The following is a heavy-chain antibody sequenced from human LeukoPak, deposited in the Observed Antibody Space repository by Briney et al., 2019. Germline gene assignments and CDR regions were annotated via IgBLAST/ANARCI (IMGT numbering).Heavy chain of an antibody. CDR3: ARDRVPWSYYFDY. V-gene: IGHV3-48*01. J-gene: IGHJ4*02. D-gene: IGHD3-3*01. Sequence: QPGGSLRLSCAASGFTFSSNAMTWVRQAPGKGLEWVSYISSSSSTIYYADSVKGRFTISRDNAKNSLYLQMNSLRAEDTAVYYCARDRVPWSYYFDYWGQGTLVTVSS. CDR2: ISSSSSTI. CDR1: GFTFSSNA.